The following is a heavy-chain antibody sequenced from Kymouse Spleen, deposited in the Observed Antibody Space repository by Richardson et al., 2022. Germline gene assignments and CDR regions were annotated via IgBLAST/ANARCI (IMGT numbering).Heavy chain of an antibody. Sequence: QVQLVESGGGVVQPGRSLRLSCAASGFTFSSYGMHWVRQAPGKGLEWVAVISYDGSNKYYADSVKGRFTISRDNSKNTLYLQMNSLRAEDTAVYYCAKGEQWLYYGMDVWGQGTTVTVSS. J-gene: IGHJ6*02. CDR1: GFTFSSYG. CDR2: ISYDGSNK. V-gene: IGHV3-30*18. D-gene: IGHD6-19*01. CDR3: AKGEQWLYYGMDV.